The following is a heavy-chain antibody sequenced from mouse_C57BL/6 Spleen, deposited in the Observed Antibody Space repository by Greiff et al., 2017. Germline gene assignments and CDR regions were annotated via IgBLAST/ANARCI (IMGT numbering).Heavy chain of an antibody. Sequence: VQLQQSGAELMKPGASVKLSCKATGYTFTGYWIEWVKQRPGHGLEWIGEILPGSGSTNYNEKFKGKATFTADTSSNTAYMQLSSLTTEDSAIYYCARGREFITTRGFAYWGQGTLVTVSA. V-gene: IGHV1-9*01. CDR1: GYTFTGYW. CDR2: ILPGSGST. D-gene: IGHD1-1*01. CDR3: ARGREFITTRGFAY. J-gene: IGHJ3*01.